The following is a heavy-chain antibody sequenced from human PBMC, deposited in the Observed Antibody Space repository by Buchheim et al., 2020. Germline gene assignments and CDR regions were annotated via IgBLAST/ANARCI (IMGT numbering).Heavy chain of an antibody. CDR1: GFTSSSSW. V-gene: IGHV3-7*01. J-gene: IGHJ4*02. Sequence: EVQLVESGGGLVQPGGSLRLSCSASGFTSSSSWMAWVRQAPGKGLEWVANINQDGSEKNYVDSVKGRFTISRDKAKNSLYLQMNRLRAEDTAVYYCARETGAYSVWGQGTL. CDR2: INQDGSEK. CDR3: ARETGAYSV. D-gene: IGHD4-11*01.